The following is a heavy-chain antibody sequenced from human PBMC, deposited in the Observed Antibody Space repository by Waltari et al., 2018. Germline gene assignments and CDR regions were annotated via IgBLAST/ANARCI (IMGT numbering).Heavy chain of an antibody. D-gene: IGHD3-22*01. CDR1: DLPFSSFA. V-gene: IGHV3-30*04. CDR2: ISYNGRNI. J-gene: IGHJ6*02. CDR3: ARDYCDRANCHGMDV. Sequence: QVQLVESGGGVVQPGGSLRLSCAAPDLPFSSFAMPWVRQAPGKGLEWVAVISYNGRNIYYVDSVKGRFTISRDNSKKTLYMQMNSLTAEDTAVYYCARDYCDRANCHGMDVWGQGTTVTV.